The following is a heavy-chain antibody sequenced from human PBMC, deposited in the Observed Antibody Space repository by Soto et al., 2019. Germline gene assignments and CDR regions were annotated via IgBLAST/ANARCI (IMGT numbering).Heavy chain of an antibody. Sequence: SATPSLTCSVSGGSTSSRNCRSLVRQPPGTGLEWIWEIYHSGSTNYNPSLKSRVTISVDKSKNQFSLKLSSVTAADTAVYYCARDRAYYYDSSGYYVTIDAFDIWGQGTMVT. CDR3: ARDRAYYYDSSGYYVTIDAFDI. V-gene: IGHV4-4*02. CDR2: IYHSGST. CDR1: GGSTSSRNC. D-gene: IGHD3-22*01. J-gene: IGHJ3*02.